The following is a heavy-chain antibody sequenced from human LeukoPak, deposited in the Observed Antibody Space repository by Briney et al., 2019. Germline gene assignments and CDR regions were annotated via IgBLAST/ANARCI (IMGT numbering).Heavy chain of an antibody. CDR2: ISGSGGST. D-gene: IGHD3-22*01. V-gene: IGHV3-23*01. CDR3: AQDAFYSSGHAGRFDP. J-gene: IGHJ5*02. Sequence: PGGSLRLSCAASGFTFSSYAMSWVRQAPGKGLEWVSAISGSGGSTYYADSVKGRFTISRDNSRKTLYLQMDSLRAEDTAVYYCAQDAFYSSGHAGRFDPWGQGTLVTVSS. CDR1: GFTFSSYA.